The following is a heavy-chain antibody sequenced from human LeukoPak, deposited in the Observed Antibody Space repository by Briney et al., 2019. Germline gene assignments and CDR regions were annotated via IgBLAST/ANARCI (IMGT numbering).Heavy chain of an antibody. V-gene: IGHV3-53*01. CDR1: GFTVSDNY. J-gene: IGHJ4*02. CDR2: FYSGGNT. D-gene: IGHD6-19*01. Sequence: GGSLRLSCVVSGFTVSDNYMSWVRQAPGKGLEWVSAFYSGGNTYYTGSVKGRFIISRDSSKNTLYLQMNNLRPEDTAMYYCAKLPSSGWLDYWGQGTLVTVSS. CDR3: AKLPSSGWLDY.